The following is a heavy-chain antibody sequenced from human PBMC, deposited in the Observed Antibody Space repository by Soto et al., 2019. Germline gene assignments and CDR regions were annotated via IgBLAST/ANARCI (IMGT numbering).Heavy chain of an antibody. CDR1: GGTFSRYP. Sequence: QGQLVQSGAEVKKVGSSVKVSCKASGGTFSRYPIAWVRQAPGHGLEWMGQIIPIFGTISHAQNFQGRITITADESTSTAYMELSSLRSDDTAVYYCARPRTVAATKGYDYWGQGTLVTVSS. CDR2: IIPIFGTI. J-gene: IGHJ4*02. CDR3: ARPRTVAATKGYDY. D-gene: IGHD4-4*01. V-gene: IGHV1-69*01.